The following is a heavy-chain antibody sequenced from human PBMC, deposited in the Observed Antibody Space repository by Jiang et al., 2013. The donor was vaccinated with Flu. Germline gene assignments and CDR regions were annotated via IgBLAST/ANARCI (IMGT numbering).Heavy chain of an antibody. Sequence: GAEVKKPGASVKVSCKASGYTFTNYYIHWVRQAPGQGLEWMGKINPGGGSTTYPQKFEGRVTMTRDTSTSTVYMHLSSLRSEDTAVYYCARDNYYDSSGREYYFDFWGQGTLVTVSS. CDR1: GYTFTNYY. D-gene: IGHD3-22*01. CDR3: ARDNYYDSSGREYYFDF. V-gene: IGHV1-46*03. J-gene: IGHJ4*02. CDR2: INPGGGST.